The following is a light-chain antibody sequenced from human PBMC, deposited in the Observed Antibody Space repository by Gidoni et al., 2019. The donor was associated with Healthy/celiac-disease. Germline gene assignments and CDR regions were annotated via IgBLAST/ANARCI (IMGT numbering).Light chain of an antibody. CDR2: AAS. V-gene: IGKV1-39*01. CDR3: QQSYSTPGT. J-gene: IGKJ1*01. Sequence: DIQMTQSPSSLSASVGDRVTITCRASQSISSYLNWYQQKPGKAPKLLIYAASSLQSGVPSRCSGSGAGTDFTLTISSLQPEDFATYYCQQSYSTPGTCGQGTKVEIK. CDR1: QSISSY.